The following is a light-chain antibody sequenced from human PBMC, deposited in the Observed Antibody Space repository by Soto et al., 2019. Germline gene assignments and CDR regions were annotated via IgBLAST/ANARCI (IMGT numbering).Light chain of an antibody. V-gene: IGKV1-39*01. CDR3: QPSYSTPDT. Sequence: DIQMTQSPSSLSASVGDRVTITCRASQSISSYLNWYQQKPGKAPKLLIYAASSLQSGVPSRFSGSGSGTDFTLTISSLQPEDFATYYCQPSYSTPDTVGQGTKLEIK. CDR1: QSISSY. CDR2: AAS. J-gene: IGKJ2*01.